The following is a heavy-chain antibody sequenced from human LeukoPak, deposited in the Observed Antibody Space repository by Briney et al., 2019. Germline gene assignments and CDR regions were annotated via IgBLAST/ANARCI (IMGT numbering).Heavy chain of an antibody. CDR3: VRDMRWEFLTWRLDC. CDR1: GFTVRSHG. Sequence: GGSLRLSCAASGFTVRSHGMQWVRQAPGKGLEWVAVISYDGTNKYYADSVKGRFTISRDISKNTVYLQMNSLRAEDSAVYYCVRDMRWEFLTWRLDCWGQGTLVTVSS. J-gene: IGHJ4*02. D-gene: IGHD1-26*01. CDR2: ISYDGTNK. V-gene: IGHV3-30-3*01.